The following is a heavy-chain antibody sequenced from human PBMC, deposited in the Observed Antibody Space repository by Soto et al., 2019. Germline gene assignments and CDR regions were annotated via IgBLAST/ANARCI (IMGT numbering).Heavy chain of an antibody. V-gene: IGHV3-53*01. D-gene: IGHD3-3*01. Sequence: GGSLRLSCAASGFTVSSNYMSWVRQAPGKGLEWVSVIYSGGSTYYADSVKGRFTISRDNSKNTLYLQMNSLRAEDTAVYYCARGNRRPSFGVVTHAFDIWGQGTMVTVSS. J-gene: IGHJ3*02. CDR2: IYSGGST. CDR3: ARGNRRPSFGVVTHAFDI. CDR1: GFTVSSNY.